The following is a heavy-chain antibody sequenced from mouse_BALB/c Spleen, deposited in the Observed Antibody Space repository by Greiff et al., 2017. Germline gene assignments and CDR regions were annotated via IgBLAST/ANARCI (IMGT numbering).Heavy chain of an antibody. Sequence: EVQGVESGGGLVKPGGSLKLSCAASGFTFSSYTMSWVRQTPEKRLEWVATISSGGSYTYYPDSVKGRFTISRDNAKNTLYLQMSSLKSEDTAMYYCARHEGYGNPWFAYWGQGTLVTVSA. CDR3: ARHEGYGNPWFAY. V-gene: IGHV5-6-4*01. D-gene: IGHD2-10*02. J-gene: IGHJ3*01. CDR2: ISSGGSYT. CDR1: GFTFSSYT.